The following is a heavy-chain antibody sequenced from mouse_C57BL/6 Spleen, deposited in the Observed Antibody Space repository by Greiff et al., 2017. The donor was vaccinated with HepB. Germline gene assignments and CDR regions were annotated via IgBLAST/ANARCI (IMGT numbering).Heavy chain of an antibody. D-gene: IGHD1-1*01. V-gene: IGHV1-82*01. J-gene: IGHJ4*01. CDR1: GYAFSSSW. Sequence: QVHVKQSGPELVKPGASVKISCKASGYAFSSSWMNWVKQRPGKGLEWIGRIYPGDGDTNYNGKFKGKATLTADKSSSTAYMQLSSLTSEDSAVYFCASALRSYAMDYWGQGTSVTVSS. CDR2: IYPGDGDT. CDR3: ASALRSYAMDY.